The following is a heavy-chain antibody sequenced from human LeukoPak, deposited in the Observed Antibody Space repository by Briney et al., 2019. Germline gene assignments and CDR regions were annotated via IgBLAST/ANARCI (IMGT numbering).Heavy chain of an antibody. D-gene: IGHD3-22*01. CDR3: ARGDYYDSSGVYIDAFDV. V-gene: IGHV3-7*01. CDR1: GFTFSRYW. CDR2: IKEDGSEK. J-gene: IGHJ3*01. Sequence: GGSLRLSCAASGFTFSRYWMSWVRQAPGKGLEWLANIKEDGSEKYYVDSVKGRFTISRDNIKKSLFLQMNSLRAEDTAVYCCARGDYYDSSGVYIDAFDVWGQGTMVTVSS.